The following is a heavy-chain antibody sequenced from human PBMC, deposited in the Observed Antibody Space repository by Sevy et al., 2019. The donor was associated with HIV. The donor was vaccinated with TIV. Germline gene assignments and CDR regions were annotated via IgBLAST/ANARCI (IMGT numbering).Heavy chain of an antibody. CDR1: GFTFSSYA. D-gene: IGHD3-9*01. CDR3: AKEYQRRYFDLPDY. Sequence: GWSLRLSCAASGFTFSSYAMSWVRQAPGKGLEWVSAISGSGGSTYYADSVKGRFTISRDNSKNTLYLQMNSLRAEDMAVYYCAKEYQRRYFDLPDYWGQGTLVTVSS. V-gene: IGHV3-23*01. J-gene: IGHJ4*02. CDR2: ISGSGGST.